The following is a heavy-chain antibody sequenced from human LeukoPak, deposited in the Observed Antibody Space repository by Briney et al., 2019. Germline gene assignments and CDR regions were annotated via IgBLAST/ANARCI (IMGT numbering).Heavy chain of an antibody. J-gene: IGHJ4*02. CDR2: IIPIFGTA. D-gene: IGHD1-26*01. Sequence: GASVKVSCKASGGTFGSYAISWVRQAPGQGLEWMGGIIPIFGTANYAQKFEGRVTISANESTSTVYMELSSLRSEDTAVYYCARANSGSYFDYWGQGTLVTVSS. CDR1: GGTFGSYA. CDR3: ARANSGSYFDY. V-gene: IGHV1-69*01.